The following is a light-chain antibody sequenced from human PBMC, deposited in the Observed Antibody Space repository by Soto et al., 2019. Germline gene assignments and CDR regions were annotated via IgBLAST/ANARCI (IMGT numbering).Light chain of an antibody. Sequence: EIVLTKSPATLSLSPGERATLSCRASQSVSSYLAWYQQKPGQAPRLLIYDPSTRATGIPARFSGSGSGTDFTLTISSLEPEDFAVYYCQQRSNWPRYTFGQGTKLEIK. V-gene: IGKV3-11*01. CDR3: QQRSNWPRYT. J-gene: IGKJ2*01. CDR1: QSVSSY. CDR2: DPS.